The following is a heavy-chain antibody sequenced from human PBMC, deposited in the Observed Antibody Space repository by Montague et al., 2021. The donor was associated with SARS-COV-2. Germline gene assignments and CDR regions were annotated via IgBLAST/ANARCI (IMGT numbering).Heavy chain of an antibody. D-gene: IGHD3-9*01. Sequence: SLRLSCAASGFTVSSNYMTWVRQAPGEGLEWVSVIYKDGRTYYADSVKGRFTVSRDNSKNTLYLQMHSLRAEDTAVYYCAREKDTSGYILRYWGQGTLVTVSS. J-gene: IGHJ4*02. CDR1: GFTVSSNY. V-gene: IGHV3-53*01. CDR3: AREKDTSGYILRY. CDR2: IYKDGRT.